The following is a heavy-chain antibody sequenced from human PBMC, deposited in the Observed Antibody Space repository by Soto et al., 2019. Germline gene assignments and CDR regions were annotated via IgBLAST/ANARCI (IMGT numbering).Heavy chain of an antibody. D-gene: IGHD3-10*01. V-gene: IGHV3-23*01. CDR2: ISGSGSFT. CDR1: GFTCRTYA. Sequence: RGSLRLSCAASGFTCRTYAMNWFRQAPGKGLEWISAISGSGSFTHYADSVRGRFTISRDNSQNQLYLQMNNLRGDDTAMYYCAKIPTGSGSSKFDYWGQGIQVTVSS. J-gene: IGHJ4*02. CDR3: AKIPTGSGSSKFDY.